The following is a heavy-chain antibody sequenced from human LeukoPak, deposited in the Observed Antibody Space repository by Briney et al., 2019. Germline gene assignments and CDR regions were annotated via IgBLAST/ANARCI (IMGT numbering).Heavy chain of an antibody. Sequence: SETLSLTCTVSGGSISRSSYFWGWIRQPPGKGLEWIGSIHYSGKTYNNPSLQSRVTTSLDTSNNHFSLTLKSVTAADTAVYYCARQTTVTTSIRFDPWGPGTLVTVSS. CDR1: GGSISRSSYF. CDR3: ARQTTVTTSIRFDP. CDR2: IHYSGKT. D-gene: IGHD4-17*01. J-gene: IGHJ5*02. V-gene: IGHV4-39*07.